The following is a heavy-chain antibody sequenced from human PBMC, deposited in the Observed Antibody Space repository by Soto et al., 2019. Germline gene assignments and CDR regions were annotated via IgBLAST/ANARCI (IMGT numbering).Heavy chain of an antibody. CDR3: ARDPSYDAFDI. Sequence: GGSLRLSCAASGFTFSSYGMHWVRQAPGKGLEWMAVIWYDGSNKYYADSVKGRFTISRDNSKNTLYLQMNSLRAEDTAVYYCARDPSYDAFDIWGQGTMVTVSS. V-gene: IGHV3-33*01. J-gene: IGHJ3*02. CDR1: GFTFSSYG. CDR2: IWYDGSNK.